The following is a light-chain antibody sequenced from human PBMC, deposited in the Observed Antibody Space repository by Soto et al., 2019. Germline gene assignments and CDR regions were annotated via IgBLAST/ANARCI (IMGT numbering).Light chain of an antibody. CDR3: QRYNGY. CDR2: DSS. J-gene: IGKJ2*01. CDR1: QDIDNY. V-gene: IGKV1-33*01. Sequence: DIQMTQSPSSLSASVGDRVTITCQASQDIDNYLNWYQQKPGKAPRLLIYDSSTLQTGVPSRFSGSGSGAEFTLTISSLQPDDFATYYCQRYNGYFGQGTKLEIK.